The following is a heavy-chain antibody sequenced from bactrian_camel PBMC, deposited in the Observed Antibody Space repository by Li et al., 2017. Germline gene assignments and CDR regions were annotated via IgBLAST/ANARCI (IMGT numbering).Heavy chain of an antibody. Sequence: HVQLVESGGGSVQAGGSLRLSCTLSEDDRGRYCIGWFRQFPGKPREEVATIDNDYTSRYAESVKGRFTISRDNAKDTLYLQMNSLKIEDTAVYYCALGSSRQATMTARGKGTQVTVS. J-gene: IGHJ4*01. CDR1: EDDRGRYC. D-gene: IGHD3*01. V-gene: IGHV3S53*01. CDR2: IDNDYTS.